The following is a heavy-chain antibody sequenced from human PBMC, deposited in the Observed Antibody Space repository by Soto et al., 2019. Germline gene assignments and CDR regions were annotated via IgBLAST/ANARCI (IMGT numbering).Heavy chain of an antibody. D-gene: IGHD3-22*01. CDR3: AKDQSEVYSSAFNSPLED. Sequence: EVQLLESGGGLVQPGGSLRLSCAASGFTFSSYAMNWVRQAPGKGLEWVAGVSASGGGTSYADSVKGRFTISRDNSKDTLYLQMNSLRAEDTAVYYCAKDQSEVYSSAFNSPLEDWGQGTLVTVSS. CDR2: VSASGGGT. J-gene: IGHJ4*02. CDR1: GFTFSSYA. V-gene: IGHV3-23*01.